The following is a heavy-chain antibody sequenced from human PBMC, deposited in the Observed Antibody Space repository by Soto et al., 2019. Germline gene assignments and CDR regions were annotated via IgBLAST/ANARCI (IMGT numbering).Heavy chain of an antibody. Sequence: LRLSCAASGFTFSSYWMSWVRQAPGKGLEWVANIKQDGSEKYYVDSVKGRFTISRDNAKNSLYLQMNSLRAEDTAVYYCARAFLEWLDAFDIWGQGTMVTVSS. CDR3: ARAFLEWLDAFDI. D-gene: IGHD3-3*01. V-gene: IGHV3-7*01. J-gene: IGHJ3*02. CDR1: GFTFSSYW. CDR2: IKQDGSEK.